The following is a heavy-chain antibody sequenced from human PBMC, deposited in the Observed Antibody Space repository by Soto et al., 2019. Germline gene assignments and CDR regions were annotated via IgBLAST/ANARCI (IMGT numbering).Heavy chain of an antibody. J-gene: IGHJ4*02. CDR2: IYHSGST. D-gene: IGHD3-9*01. Sequence: SETLSLTCAVSCGSIISSNWWNWVRQPPGKGLEWIGEIYHSGSTYYKPSPKSRVAMSVDTSKNQFSLKLTSATAADTAVYYCARRDWSGSTSHFYFDYWGQGVLVTVSS. CDR1: CGSIISSNW. CDR3: ARRDWSGSTSHFYFDY. V-gene: IGHV4-4*02.